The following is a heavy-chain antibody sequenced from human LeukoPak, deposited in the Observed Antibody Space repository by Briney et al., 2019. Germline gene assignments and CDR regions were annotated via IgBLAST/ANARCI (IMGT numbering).Heavy chain of an antibody. CDR3: ATGIAAAGLPGY. J-gene: IGHJ4*02. D-gene: IGHD6-13*01. Sequence: GASVKVSCKGCRYTFLSYGIIWLGQAPGRERAGMGWISAYNGNTNYAQNLQGRVTMTTDTTTSTDYMELRSLRSDDTAVYYCATGIAAAGLPGYWGQGTLVTVSS. CDR1: RYTFLSYG. CDR2: ISAYNGNT. V-gene: IGHV1-18*01.